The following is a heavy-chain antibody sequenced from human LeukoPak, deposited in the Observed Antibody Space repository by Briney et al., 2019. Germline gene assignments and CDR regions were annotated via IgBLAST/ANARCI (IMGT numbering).Heavy chain of an antibody. V-gene: IGHV4-59*01. CDR2: IYYSGST. D-gene: IGHD6-6*01. Sequence: SETLSLTCTVSGGSISSYYWSWIRQPTGKGLEWIGYIYYSGSTNYNPSLKSRVTISVDTSKNQFSLKLSSVTVADTAVYYCARGPYSSSSWYYYYYMDVWGKGTTVTVSS. CDR3: ARGPYSSSSWYYYYYMDV. CDR1: GGSISSYY. J-gene: IGHJ6*03.